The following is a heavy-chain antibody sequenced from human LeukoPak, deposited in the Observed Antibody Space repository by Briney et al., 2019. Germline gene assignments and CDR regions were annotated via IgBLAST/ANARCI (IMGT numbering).Heavy chain of an antibody. Sequence: GGSLRLSCEASEFTLSDFGMNWVRQAPGKGLEWISRISSSGGHINYADSVKGRFTISRDNTKNSMYLQMNSLRVDDTAVYYCVRGQGYCSNCRCTPGYYMDVWGKGTTITVSS. CDR3: VRGQGYCSNCRCTPGYYMDV. D-gene: IGHD2-2*01. CDR2: ISSSGGHI. J-gene: IGHJ6*03. V-gene: IGHV3-21*01. CDR1: EFTLSDFG.